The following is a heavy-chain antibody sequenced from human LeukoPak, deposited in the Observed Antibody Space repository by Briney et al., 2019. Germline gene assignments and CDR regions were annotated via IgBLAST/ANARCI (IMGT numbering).Heavy chain of an antibody. CDR2: IYSGGST. Sequence: GGSLRLACAASGFTVSSYYMNWVRQAPGKGLEWVSVIYSGGSTYYADSVKGRFTISRDNSKNTLYLQMNSLRAEDTAVYYCARDGPPLVVTARHGWFDPWGQGTLVTVSS. D-gene: IGHD2-21*02. CDR1: GFTVSSYY. J-gene: IGHJ5*02. V-gene: IGHV3-53*05. CDR3: ARDGPPLVVTARHGWFDP.